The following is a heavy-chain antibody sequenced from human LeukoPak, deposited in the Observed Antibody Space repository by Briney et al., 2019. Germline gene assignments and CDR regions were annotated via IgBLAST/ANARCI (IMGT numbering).Heavy chain of an antibody. CDR3: ARVAKGDDY. CDR2: IYSGGST. J-gene: IGHJ4*02. CDR1: GFIVSNNY. V-gene: IGHV3-53*01. Sequence: GGSLRLSCVASGFIVSNNYMSWVRQAPGKGLEWVSVIYSGGSTYYADSVKGRFTISRDNSKNTLYLQMNSLRAEDTAVYYCARVAKGDDYWGQGTLVTVSS.